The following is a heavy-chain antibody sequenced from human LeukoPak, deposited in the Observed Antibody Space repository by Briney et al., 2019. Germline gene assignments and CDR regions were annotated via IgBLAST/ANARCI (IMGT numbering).Heavy chain of an antibody. J-gene: IGHJ4*02. D-gene: IGHD2-2*01. CDR1: GFTFSGYW. CDR2: IKQDGSET. Sequence: PGGSLRLSCAASGFTFSGYWMSWVRQAPGKGLEWVASIKQDGSETYYVDSVKGRFTISRDSATNSVNLQMNSLRAEDTAVYYCARPRYCSRTSCSHFDYWGQGTLVSASS. V-gene: IGHV3-7*01. CDR3: ARPRYCSRTSCSHFDY.